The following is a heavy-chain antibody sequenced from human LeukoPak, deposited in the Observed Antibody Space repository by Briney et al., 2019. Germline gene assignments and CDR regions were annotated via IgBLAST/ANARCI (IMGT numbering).Heavy chain of an antibody. CDR3: ARAKGYSGSCRYYFDY. D-gene: IGHD1-26*01. V-gene: IGHV1-2*02. Sequence: ASVKVSCKASGYTFTGYYMHWVRQAPGQGLEWMGWINPNSGGTNYAQKFQGRVTMTRDTSISTAYMELSRLRSDDTAVYYFARAKGYSGSCRYYFDYWGQGTLVTDSS. CDR1: GYTFTGYY. CDR2: INPNSGGT. J-gene: IGHJ4*02.